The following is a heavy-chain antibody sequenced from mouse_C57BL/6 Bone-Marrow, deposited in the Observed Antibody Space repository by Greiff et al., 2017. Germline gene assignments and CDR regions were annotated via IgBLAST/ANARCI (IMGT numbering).Heavy chain of an antibody. CDR1: GYTFTSYW. CDR3: ARLPYYPFDY. D-gene: IGHD1-1*01. V-gene: IGHV1-50*01. CDR2: IDPSDSYT. Sequence: QVQLQQPGAELVKPGASVKLSCKASGYTFTSYWMQWVKQRPGQGLEWIGEIDPSDSYTNYNQKFKGKATLTVDTSSSTAYMQLSSLTSEDSAVYYCARLPYYPFDYWGQGTLVTVSA. J-gene: IGHJ3*01.